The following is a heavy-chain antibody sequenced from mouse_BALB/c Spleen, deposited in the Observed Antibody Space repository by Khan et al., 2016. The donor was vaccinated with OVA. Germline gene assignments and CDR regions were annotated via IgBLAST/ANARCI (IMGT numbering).Heavy chain of an antibody. J-gene: IGHJ3*01. CDR3: TRHGYVAWFTY. CDR1: GYSFTTYY. V-gene: IGHV1S135*01. CDR2: VDPFSGGT. D-gene: IGHD2-2*01. Sequence: VQLQQSGPELMKPGASVKISCKASGYSFTTYYLHWVMQSHGESLEWIGYVDPFSGGTTYNQKFKGTATLTVDKSSSTAYMHLSNLTSEDSAVYYCTRHGYVAWFTYWGQGTLVTVSA.